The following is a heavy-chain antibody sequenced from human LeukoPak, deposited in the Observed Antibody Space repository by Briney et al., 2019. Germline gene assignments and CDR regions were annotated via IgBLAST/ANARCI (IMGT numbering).Heavy chain of an antibody. V-gene: IGHV3-21*01. D-gene: IGHD6-19*01. CDR2: ISSSSSYI. Sequence: GGSLRLSCAASGFTFSSYSMNWGRQAPGKGLGWVASISSSSSYIYYADSVKGRFTISRDNAKNSLYLQMNSLRAEDTAVYYCARRTLGSGWQPGAFDIWGQGTMVTVSS. CDR1: GFTFSSYS. J-gene: IGHJ3*02. CDR3: ARRTLGSGWQPGAFDI.